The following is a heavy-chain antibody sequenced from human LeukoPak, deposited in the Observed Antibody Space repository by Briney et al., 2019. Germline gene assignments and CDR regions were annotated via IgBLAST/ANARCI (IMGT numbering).Heavy chain of an antibody. D-gene: IGHD5-18*01. J-gene: IGHJ4*02. CDR1: GGTFSSYA. V-gene: IGHV1-69*13. CDR2: IIPIFGTA. Sequence: SVKVSCKASGGTFSSYAISWVRQAPGQGLEWMGGIIPIFGTANYAQKFQGRVTITADESTSTAYMELSSLRSEDAAVYYCARGADVDTAMVRGGYYFDYWGQGTLVTVSS. CDR3: ARGADVDTAMVRGGYYFDY.